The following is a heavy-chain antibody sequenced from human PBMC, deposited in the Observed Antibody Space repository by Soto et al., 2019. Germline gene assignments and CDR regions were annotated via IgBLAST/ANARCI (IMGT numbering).Heavy chain of an antibody. V-gene: IGHV4-4*02. Sequence: SETLSLTCAVSGGSISSSNWWSWVRQPPGKGLEWIGEIYHSGSTNYNPSLKSRVTISVDTSKNQFSLKLSSVTAADTAVYYCARSLEDTGYYIDYWGQGTLVTVSS. CDR3: ARSLEDTGYYIDY. D-gene: IGHD3-9*01. CDR2: IYHSGST. CDR1: GGSISSSNW. J-gene: IGHJ4*02.